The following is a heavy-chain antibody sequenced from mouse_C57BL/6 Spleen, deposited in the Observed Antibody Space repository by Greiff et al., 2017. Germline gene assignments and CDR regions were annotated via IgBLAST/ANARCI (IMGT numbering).Heavy chain of an antibody. CDR3: ASDPAWFAY. J-gene: IGHJ3*01. CDR2: IDPANGNT. V-gene: IGHV14-3*01. CDR1: GFNIKNTY. Sequence: VQLKESVAELVRPGASVKLSCTASGFNIKNTYMPWVKQRPEQGLEWIGRIDPANGNTKYAPKFQGKATITADTSSNTAYLQLSSLTSEDTAIYYCASDPAWFAYWGQGTLVTVSA.